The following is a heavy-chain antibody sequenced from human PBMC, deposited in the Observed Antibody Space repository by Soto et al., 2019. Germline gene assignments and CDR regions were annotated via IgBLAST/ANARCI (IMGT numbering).Heavy chain of an antibody. J-gene: IGHJ6*02. CDR3: SRGRYSHNGYYYYGMDF. CDR1: GGSISSGGYY. Sequence: SSETLSLTCTVSGGSISSGGYYWSSIRQHPGKGLEWIGYIYYSGSTYYNPSLKSRVTISVDTSKNQFSLKLSSVRAEDTAVYFCSRGRYSHNGYYYYGMDFWGQGTTVTVSS. V-gene: IGHV4-31*03. D-gene: IGHD1-1*01. CDR2: IYYSGST.